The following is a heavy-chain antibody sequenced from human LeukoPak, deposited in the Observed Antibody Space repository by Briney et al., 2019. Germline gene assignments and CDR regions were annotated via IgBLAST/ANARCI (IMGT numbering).Heavy chain of an antibody. CDR3: AKGRENIMITFGGVIVKSH. J-gene: IGHJ4*02. D-gene: IGHD3-16*02. CDR1: GYTFTVYY. V-gene: IGHV1-2*02. Sequence: ASVTVSCKASGYTFTVYYMDWVRQAPGQGLEGMGWINPNSGGTNYAQKFQGRVTMTRDTSISTAYMELSRLRSDDTAVYYCAKGRENIMITFGGVIVKSHWGQGTLVTVSS. CDR2: INPNSGGT.